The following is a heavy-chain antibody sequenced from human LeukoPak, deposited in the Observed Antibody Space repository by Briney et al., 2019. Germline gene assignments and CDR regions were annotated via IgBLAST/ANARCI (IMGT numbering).Heavy chain of an antibody. J-gene: IGHJ3*02. D-gene: IGHD3-16*01. CDR2: ISAYNGNT. Sequence: ASVKVSCKASGYTFTSYGISWVRQAPGQGLEWMGWISAYNGNTNYAQKLQGRVTMTTDTSTSTAYMELRSLRSDDTAVYYCAKPNRGGSHNAFDIWGQGTMVTVSS. CDR1: GYTFTSYG. V-gene: IGHV1-18*01. CDR3: AKPNRGGSHNAFDI.